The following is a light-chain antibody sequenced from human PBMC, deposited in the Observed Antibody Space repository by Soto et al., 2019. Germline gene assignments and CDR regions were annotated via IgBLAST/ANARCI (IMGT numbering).Light chain of an antibody. CDR2: AAS. CDR3: QQLTSYPIT. J-gene: IGKJ5*01. Sequence: DIKMTQSPSSLSASVGDRVTITCRASQSSSNFLNWYQQKPGKAPKLLIYAASTLQSGVPSRFSGSGSGTEFTLTISSLQPEDFATYYCQQLTSYPITFGQGTRLEIK. V-gene: IGKV1-9*01. CDR1: QSSSNF.